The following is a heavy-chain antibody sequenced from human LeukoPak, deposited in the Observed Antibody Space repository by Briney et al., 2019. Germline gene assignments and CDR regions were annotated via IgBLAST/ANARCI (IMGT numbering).Heavy chain of an antibody. CDR3: AKDSLADLDY. Sequence: GGSLRLSCAASGFIFSTYGMYWVRQAPGKGLEWVAFIRHDGSIKNYADSVKGRSTISRDNSKNTLYLQMNSLRAEDTAVYYCAKDSLADLDYWGQGTLVTVSS. CDR2: IRHDGSIK. CDR1: GFIFSTYG. V-gene: IGHV3-30*02. D-gene: IGHD3-16*01. J-gene: IGHJ4*02.